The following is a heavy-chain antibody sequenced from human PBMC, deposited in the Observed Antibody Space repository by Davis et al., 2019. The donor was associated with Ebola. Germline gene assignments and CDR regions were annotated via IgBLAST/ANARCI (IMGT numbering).Heavy chain of an antibody. CDR1: GFTFSNYG. CDR2: ISDSGGST. D-gene: IGHD6-6*01. V-gene: IGHV3-23*01. Sequence: GGSLRLSCAGSGFTFSNYGMNWVRQAPGKGPEWVSGISDSGGSTHYADSVKGRFTISRDNSKNTLFLQMNSLRAEDTAVYYCAKGGGTSSSDFRRTWGQGTLVTVSS. CDR3: AKGGGTSSSDFRRT. J-gene: IGHJ5*02.